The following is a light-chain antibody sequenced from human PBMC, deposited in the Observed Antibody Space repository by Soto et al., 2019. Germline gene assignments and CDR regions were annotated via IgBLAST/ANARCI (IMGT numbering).Light chain of an antibody. CDR1: QSISSW. V-gene: IGKV1-5*01. CDR3: QQYNSYSPT. CDR2: DAS. Sequence: DIPMTQSPSTLSASVGDRVTITCRASQSISSWLAWYQQKPGKAPKLLIYDASSLESGVPSRFSGSGSGTEFTLTISSLQPDDFATYYCQQYNSYSPTFGKGTKLAIK. J-gene: IGKJ2*01.